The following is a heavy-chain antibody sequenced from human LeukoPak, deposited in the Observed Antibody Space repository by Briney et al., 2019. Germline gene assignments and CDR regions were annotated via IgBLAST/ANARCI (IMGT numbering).Heavy chain of an antibody. CDR3: ARQPVVPAATYYYYMDV. CDR2: INPNSGGT. J-gene: IGHJ6*03. D-gene: IGHD2-2*01. Sequence: ASVKVSCKASGYTFTGYYMHWVRQAPGQGLEWMGRINPNSGGTNYAQKFQGRGTMTRDTSISTAYMELSRLRSDDPAVYYCARQPVVPAATYYYYMDVWGKGTTVTVSS. CDR1: GYTFTGYY. V-gene: IGHV1-2*06.